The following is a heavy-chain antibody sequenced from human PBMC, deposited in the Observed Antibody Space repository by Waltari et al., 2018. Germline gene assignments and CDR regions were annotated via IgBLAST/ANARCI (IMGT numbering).Heavy chain of an antibody. CDR3: ARTLRAYDL. CDR1: GFTFSNFW. CDR2: IHKDVSSS. J-gene: IGHJ2*01. Sequence: EVQLVESGGGLVQPGGSLRLSCAVSGFTFSNFWRHWVRQAPGEGLVWVVLIHKDVSSSTYTDSWDGRFTMSGDKAKNTQYLQMNSLRYEDTAVYYCARTLRAYDLWGRGTLVTVSS. V-gene: IGHV3-74*01. D-gene: IGHD2-15*01.